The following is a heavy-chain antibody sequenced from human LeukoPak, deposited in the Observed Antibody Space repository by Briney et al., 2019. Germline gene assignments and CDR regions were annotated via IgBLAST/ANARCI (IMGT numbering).Heavy chain of an antibody. CDR1: GYTFTSYD. Sequence: ASVKVSCKASGYTFTSYDINWVRQATGQGLEWMGWINPNSGGTNYAQKFQGRVTITRDTSISTAYMELSRLRSDDTAVYYCARDRYTIVRGGHYYGMDVWGQGTTVTVSS. CDR3: ARDRYTIVRGGHYYGMDV. V-gene: IGHV1-2*02. CDR2: INPNSGGT. D-gene: IGHD3-10*01. J-gene: IGHJ6*02.